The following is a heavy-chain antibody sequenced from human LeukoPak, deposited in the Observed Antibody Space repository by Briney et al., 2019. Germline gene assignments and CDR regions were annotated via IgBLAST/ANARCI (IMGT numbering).Heavy chain of an antibody. Sequence: TGRSLRLSGTASGFTFGDYAMSWVRQAPGKGLEWVGFIRSKAYGGTTEYAASVKGRFTISRDDSKSIAYLQLNSLKTEDTAVYYCTTGTSGSYLTLDYWGQGTLVTVSS. CDR3: TTGTSGSYLTLDY. CDR1: GFTFGDYA. D-gene: IGHD1-26*01. J-gene: IGHJ4*02. V-gene: IGHV3-49*04. CDR2: IRSKAYGGTT.